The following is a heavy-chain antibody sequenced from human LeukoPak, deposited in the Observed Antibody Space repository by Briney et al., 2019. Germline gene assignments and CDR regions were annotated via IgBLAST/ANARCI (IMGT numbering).Heavy chain of an antibody. J-gene: IGHJ3*02. Sequence: PGGSLRLSCAASGFTFGSYAMSWVRQAPGKGLEWVSAISSSVGNTYYADSVKGRFNISRDNSKNTLYLQMNSLRAEDTAVYYCAKDTNYDILTGLGHAFDNWGQGTMVTVS. V-gene: IGHV3-23*01. CDR3: AKDTNYDILTGLGHAFDN. CDR2: ISSSVGNT. CDR1: GFTFGSYA. D-gene: IGHD3-9*01.